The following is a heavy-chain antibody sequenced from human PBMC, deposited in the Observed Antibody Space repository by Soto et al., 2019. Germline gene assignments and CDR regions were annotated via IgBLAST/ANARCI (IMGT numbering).Heavy chain of an antibody. CDR1: GGSISNHY. Sequence: QVHLQESGPGLVKSSETLSLTCTASGGSISNHYWSWIRQPAGKGLEWIGRIDSSGSTNYNPSLKSRVAMSIDTSKNQFSLKLNSVTAADTAVYYCARVSAAEGGFDPWGQGTLVIVSS. CDR3: ARVSAAEGGFDP. V-gene: IGHV4-4*07. J-gene: IGHJ5*02. D-gene: IGHD3-16*01. CDR2: IDSSGST.